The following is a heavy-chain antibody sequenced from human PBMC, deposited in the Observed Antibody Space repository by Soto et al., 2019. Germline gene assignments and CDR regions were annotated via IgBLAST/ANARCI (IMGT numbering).Heavy chain of an antibody. CDR2: ISYDGSNK. J-gene: IGHJ3*02. CDR1: GFTFSSYA. CDR3: ARGTYSGVVTAIPAFDI. D-gene: IGHD2-21*02. V-gene: IGHV3-30*04. Sequence: GGSLRLSCAASGFTFSSYAMHWVRQAPGKGLEWVAVISYDGSNKYYADSVKGRFTISRDNSKNTLYLQMNSLRAEDTAVYYCARGTYSGVVTAIPAFDIWGQGTMVTVSS.